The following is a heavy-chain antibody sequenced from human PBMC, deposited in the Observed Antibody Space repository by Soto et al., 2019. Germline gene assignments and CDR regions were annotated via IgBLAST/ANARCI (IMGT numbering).Heavy chain of an antibody. Sequence: GQRLEWMGWINAGNGNTKYSQKFQGRVTITRDTSASTAYMELSSLRSEDTAVYYCARLIVATSDAFDIWGQGTMVTV. J-gene: IGHJ3*02. D-gene: IGHD5-12*01. CDR3: ARLIVATSDAFDI. V-gene: IGHV1-3*01. CDR2: INAGNGNT.